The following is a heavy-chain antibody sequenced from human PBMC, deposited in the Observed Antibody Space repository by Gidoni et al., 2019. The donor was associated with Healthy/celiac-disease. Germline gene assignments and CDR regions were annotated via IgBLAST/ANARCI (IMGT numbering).Heavy chain of an antibody. V-gene: IGHV3-11*01. J-gene: IGHJ6*02. CDR2: ISSSGSTI. CDR1: GFTFSDYY. Sequence: QVQLVESGGGLVKPGGSLRLSCAASGFTFSDYYMSWIRQAPGKGLEWVSYISSSGSTIYYADSVKGRFTISRDNAKNSLYLQMNSLRAEDTAVYYCARARGGSPNYDFWSGYRYGMDVWGQGTTVTVSS. D-gene: IGHD3-3*01. CDR3: ARARGGSPNYDFWSGYRYGMDV.